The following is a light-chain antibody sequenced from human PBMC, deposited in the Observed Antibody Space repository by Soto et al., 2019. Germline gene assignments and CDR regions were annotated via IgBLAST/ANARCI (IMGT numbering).Light chain of an antibody. J-gene: IGLJ2*01. CDR2: EVT. V-gene: IGLV2-23*02. CDR3: CSYAGSSTVI. CDR1: SGDVGSYDL. Sequence: QSALTQPASVSGSPGQSITISCTGTSGDVGSYDLVSWYQQPPGKAPKLMIYEVTKRPSGVSDRFSGSKSGNTASLTISGLQAEDEANYYFCSYAGSSTVIFGGGTKVTVL.